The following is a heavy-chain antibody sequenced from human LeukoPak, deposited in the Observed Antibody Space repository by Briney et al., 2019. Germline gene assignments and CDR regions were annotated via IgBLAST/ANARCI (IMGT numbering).Heavy chain of an antibody. Sequence: GASVKVSCKASGYTFTSYYMHWVRQAPGQGLEWMGIINPSGGSTSYAQKFQGRVTMTRDTSTSTVYMELSSLRSEDTAVYYCARERGYGSGSYYKRSAFDIWGQGTMVTVSS. D-gene: IGHD3-10*01. CDR1: GYTFTSYY. CDR2: INPSGGST. J-gene: IGHJ3*02. V-gene: IGHV1-46*01. CDR3: ARERGYGSGSYYKRSAFDI.